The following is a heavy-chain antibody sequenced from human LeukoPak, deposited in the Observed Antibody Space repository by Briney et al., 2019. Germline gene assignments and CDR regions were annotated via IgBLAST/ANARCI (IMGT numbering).Heavy chain of an antibody. D-gene: IGHD3-10*01. CDR1: GYTFNSYC. J-gene: IGHJ4*02. Sequence: ASVKVSCKASGYTFNSYCMHWVGQAPGQGREGMGIINRSGGSTSYAQKFQGRVAMAWDTSTSRVYMELNSLRSEDTAVYYCARLPYYYGSGSRDGGDYWGQGTLVTVSS. CDR2: INRSGGST. V-gene: IGHV1-46*02. CDR3: ARLPYYYGSGSRDGGDY.